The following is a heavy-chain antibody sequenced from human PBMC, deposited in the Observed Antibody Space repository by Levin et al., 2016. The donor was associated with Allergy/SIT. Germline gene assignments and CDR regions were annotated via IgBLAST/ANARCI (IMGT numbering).Heavy chain of an antibody. CDR3: ARSYGDYRSWYFDY. CDR1: GYTFTSYG. Sequence: SVKVSCKASGYTFTSYGISWVRQAPGQGLEWMGGIIPIFGTANYAQKFQGRVTITADESTSTAYMELSSLRSEDTAVYYCARSYGDYRSWYFDYWGQGTLVTVSS. V-gene: IGHV1-69*13. CDR2: IIPIFGTA. D-gene: IGHD4-17*01. J-gene: IGHJ4*02.